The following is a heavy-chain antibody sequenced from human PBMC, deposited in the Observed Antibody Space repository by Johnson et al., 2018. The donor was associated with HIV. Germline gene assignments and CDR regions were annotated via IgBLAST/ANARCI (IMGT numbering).Heavy chain of an antibody. CDR2: IYSGGST. J-gene: IGHJ3*02. CDR3: AREFHDYGGGDAFDI. D-gene: IGHD4-23*01. CDR1: GFTVSSNY. V-gene: IGHV3-53*01. Sequence: VQLVESGGGLIQPGGSLRLSCAASGFTVSSNYMSWVRQAPGKGLEWVSVIYSGGSTYYADSVKGRFTISRDNSKNTLYLQMTSLRAEDTAVYYGAREFHDYGGGDAFDIWGQGTMVTVSS.